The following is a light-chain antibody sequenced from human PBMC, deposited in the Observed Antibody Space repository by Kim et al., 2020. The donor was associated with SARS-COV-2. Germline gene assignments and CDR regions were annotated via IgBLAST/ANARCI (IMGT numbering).Light chain of an antibody. J-gene: IGLJ2*01. CDR3: CSYTDSDTLI. Sequence: QSALTQPPSASGSPGQSVTVSCTGTSSDIGRYNYVSWYQSHPGRAPKLMIYYVSRRPSGVPDRFSGSRSGTSASLTISGLQAEDEADYYCCSYTDSDTLIFGGGTKLTVL. CDR1: SSDIGRYNY. CDR2: YVS. V-gene: IGLV2-8*01.